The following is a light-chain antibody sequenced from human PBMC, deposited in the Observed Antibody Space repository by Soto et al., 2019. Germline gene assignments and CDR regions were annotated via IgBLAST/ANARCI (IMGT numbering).Light chain of an antibody. J-gene: IGLJ1*01. CDR3: SSYGGRYNYV. Sequence: SYELTQPPSVSVAPGQTARLTCGGNNIGSKSVHWYQQKPGQAPVLVVYDDSDRPSGIPERFSGSNSGNTASLTVSGLQAEDEADYYCSSYGGRYNYVFGTGTKVTVL. CDR1: NIGSKS. V-gene: IGLV3-21*02. CDR2: DDS.